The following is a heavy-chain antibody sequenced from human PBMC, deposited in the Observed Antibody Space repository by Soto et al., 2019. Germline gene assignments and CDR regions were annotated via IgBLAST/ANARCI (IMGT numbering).Heavy chain of an antibody. CDR3: YTAQGETYYGIGV. CDR2: ISSSSSTI. D-gene: IGHD2-2*02. V-gene: IGHV3-48*02. J-gene: IGHJ6*01. Sequence: EVQLVESGGGLVQPGGSLRLSCAASGFTFSSYSMNWVHQAPGKGLEWVSYISSSSSTIYYADSVKGRFTISRDNAKNSLYLQMNSLRDEDTAVYYWYTAQGETYYGIGVLGQGTTVTVSS. CDR1: GFTFSSYS.